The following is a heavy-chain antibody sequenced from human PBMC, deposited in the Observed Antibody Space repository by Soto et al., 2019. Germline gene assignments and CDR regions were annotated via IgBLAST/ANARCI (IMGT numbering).Heavy chain of an antibody. CDR1: GFTFTSYA. Sequence: QMQLVQSGPEVKKPGTSVKVSCKASGFTFTSYAMQWVRQARGQRLEWIGWIVAGSGNTNYAQKFQERVTITRDMSKSAAYMEQRSLNSEDMAVYYWAACIAEGGRWCGFDIWGQGTMVTVSS. CDR3: AACIAEGGRWCGFDI. D-gene: IGHD6-13*01. V-gene: IGHV1-58*02. CDR2: IVAGSGNT. J-gene: IGHJ3*02.